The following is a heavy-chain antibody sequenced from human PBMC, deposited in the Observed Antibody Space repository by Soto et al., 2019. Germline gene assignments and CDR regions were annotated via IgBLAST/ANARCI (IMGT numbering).Heavy chain of an antibody. V-gene: IGHV1-2*04. CDR3: ARAQYCSSTGCSYYFDY. CDR1: GYTFTGYY. CDR2: INPNSGGT. J-gene: IGHJ4*02. D-gene: IGHD2-2*01. Sequence: GASVKVSCKASGYTFTGYYMHWVRQAPGQGLEWMGWINPNSGGTNYAQKFQGWVTMTRDTSISTAYMELSRLRSDDTAVYYCARAQYCSSTGCSYYFDYWGQGTLVTVSS.